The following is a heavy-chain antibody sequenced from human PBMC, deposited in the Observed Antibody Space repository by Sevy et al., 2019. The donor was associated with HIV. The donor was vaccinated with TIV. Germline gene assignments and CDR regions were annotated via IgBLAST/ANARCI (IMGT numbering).Heavy chain of an antibody. V-gene: IGHV3-30*04. Sequence: GGSLRLSCAASGFSLSDHAVSWVRQTPGKGLEWLAVISYNGRNQYYADSVNGRFTISKDDSKNTLYLQLNSLRAEDTAVYYCAGFVGYCSGGRCSIIDFWGQGTLVTVSS. CDR3: AGFVGYCSGGRCSIIDF. D-gene: IGHD2-15*01. CDR2: ISYNGRNQ. J-gene: IGHJ4*02. CDR1: GFSLSDHA.